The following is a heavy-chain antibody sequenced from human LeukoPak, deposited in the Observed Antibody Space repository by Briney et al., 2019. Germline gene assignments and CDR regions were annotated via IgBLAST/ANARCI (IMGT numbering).Heavy chain of an antibody. CDR1: GFTFSRYE. J-gene: IGHJ4*02. CDR3: AREFSSSWPALDY. CDR2: ISSSGSTI. D-gene: IGHD6-13*01. V-gene: IGHV3-48*03. Sequence: PGGSLRLSCAASGFTFSRYEMNWVRQAPGKGLEWVSYISSSGSTIYYADSVKGRFTISRDNAKNSLYLQMNSLRAEDTAVYYCAREFSSSWPALDYWGQGTLVTVSS.